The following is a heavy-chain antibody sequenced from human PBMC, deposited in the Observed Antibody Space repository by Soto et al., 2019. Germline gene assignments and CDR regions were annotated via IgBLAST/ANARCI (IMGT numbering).Heavy chain of an antibody. CDR3: ARDSVYGSTGSTLDF. V-gene: IGHV3-33*01. CDR2: IWYDGSNK. D-gene: IGHD3-10*01. J-gene: IGHJ4*01. Sequence: QVQLVESGGGVVQPGRSLRLSCAASGFSFRTYGMHWVRQAPGKGLEWVAVIWYDGSNKYYADSVKGRFTISRDNSKNMLYQQMNSLKDEDTAVYYCARDSVYGSTGSTLDFMGQGTIVTISS. CDR1: GFSFRTYG.